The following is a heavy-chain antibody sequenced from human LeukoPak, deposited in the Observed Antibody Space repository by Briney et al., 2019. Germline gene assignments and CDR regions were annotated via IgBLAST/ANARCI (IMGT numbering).Heavy chain of an antibody. D-gene: IGHD6-19*01. CDR3: ARGSGWYRVDY. CDR2: IYYSGST. Sequence: SETLSLTCTVSGGSISSGGYYWSWIRQHPGKGLEWIGYIYYSGSTYYNPSLKSRVTISVDTSKNQFSLKLSSVTAADTAVYYCARGSGWYRVDYWGQGTLVTVS. CDR1: GGSISSGGYY. V-gene: IGHV4-31*03. J-gene: IGHJ4*02.